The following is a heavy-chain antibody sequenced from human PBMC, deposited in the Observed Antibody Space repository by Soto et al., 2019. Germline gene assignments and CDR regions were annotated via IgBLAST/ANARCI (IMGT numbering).Heavy chain of an antibody. Sequence: LSLTCTVSGGSISSSSYYWAWIRQPPGKGLEWIGTIYYSGSTYYNPSLKSRVTISVDTSKSQFSLKLSSVTAADTAVYYCASLLYYDSSGFSHSFDYWGQGTIVTVSS. CDR1: GGSISSSSYY. D-gene: IGHD3-22*01. J-gene: IGHJ4*02. CDR2: IYYSGST. CDR3: ASLLYYDSSGFSHSFDY. V-gene: IGHV4-39*01.